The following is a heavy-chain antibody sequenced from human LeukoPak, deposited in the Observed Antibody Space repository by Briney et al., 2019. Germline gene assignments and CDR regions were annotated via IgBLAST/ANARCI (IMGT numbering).Heavy chain of an antibody. CDR2: IYYSGST. Sequence: SETLSLTCTVSGGSISSYYWSWIRQPPGKGLEWIGYIYYSGSTNYNPSLKSRVTISVDTPKSQFSLKLTSMTAADTAVYYCARHPPKSFFDYWGQGTLVTVSS. CDR3: ARHPPKSFFDY. CDR1: GGSISSYY. J-gene: IGHJ4*03. V-gene: IGHV4-59*08.